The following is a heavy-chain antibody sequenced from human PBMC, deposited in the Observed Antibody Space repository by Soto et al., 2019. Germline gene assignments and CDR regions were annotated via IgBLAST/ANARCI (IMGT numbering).Heavy chain of an antibody. CDR1: GFTFSSYG. V-gene: IGHV3-30*03. D-gene: IGHD3-3*01. Sequence: QVQLVESGGGVVQPGRSLRLSCAASGFTFSSYGMHWVRQAPGKGLEWVAVISYDGSNKYYADSVKGRFTISRDNSKNTLYLQMNSLRAEDTAVYYCARSRSDFWSGYPKLFDPWGQGTLVTVSS. CDR2: ISYDGSNK. J-gene: IGHJ5*02. CDR3: ARSRSDFWSGYPKLFDP.